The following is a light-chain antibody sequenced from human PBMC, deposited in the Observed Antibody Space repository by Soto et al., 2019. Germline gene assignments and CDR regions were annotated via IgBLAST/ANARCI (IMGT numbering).Light chain of an antibody. V-gene: IGLV2-23*02. CDR1: SSDVGSYDL. CDR2: EVS. CDR3: CSYATPTL. Sequence: QSALTQPASVSVSPGQSITISCTGTSSDVGSYDLVSWYQQPTGNAPKLMIYEVSKRPSGVSDRFSGSKSGNTASLTISGLQAEDEADYYCCSYATPTLFGGGTKLTVL. J-gene: IGLJ2*01.